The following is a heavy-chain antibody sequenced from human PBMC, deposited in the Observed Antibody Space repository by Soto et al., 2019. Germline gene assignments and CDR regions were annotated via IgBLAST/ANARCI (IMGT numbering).Heavy chain of an antibody. CDR2: IYHSGST. D-gene: IGHD2-8*01. CDR1: GGSISSSNW. V-gene: IGHV4-4*02. Sequence: QVQLQESGPGLVKPSGTLSLTCAVSGGSISSSNWWSWVRQPPGKGLEWIGEIYHSGSTNYNPSPNSRVTISVDMSKILFSLKLSSVTASDTAVYYCASCTNDVWKYFESWGQGTLVTVSS. CDR3: ASCTNDVWKYFES. J-gene: IGHJ4*02.